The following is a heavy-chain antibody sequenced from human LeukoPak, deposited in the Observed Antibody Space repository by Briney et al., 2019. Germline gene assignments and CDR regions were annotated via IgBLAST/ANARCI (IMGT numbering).Heavy chain of an antibody. CDR1: GGSIRSSNYY. V-gene: IGHV4-39*01. D-gene: IGHD3-22*01. J-gene: IGHJ4*02. Sequence: SQTLSLTCIVFGGSIRSSNYYWGWIRQPPGKGLEWIGSIYDSGSTHYNPSLKSRVTISVDTSNNQFSLKVRSATATDTAVYYCARLFYYDSSGPPYWGQGTLVTVSS. CDR2: IYDSGST. CDR3: ARLFYYDSSGPPY.